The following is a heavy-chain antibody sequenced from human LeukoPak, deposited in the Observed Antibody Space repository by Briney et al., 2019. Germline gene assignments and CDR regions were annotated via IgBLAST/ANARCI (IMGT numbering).Heavy chain of an antibody. CDR2: IYYSGST. CDR3: ARWDKVPAAIDY. J-gene: IGHJ4*02. V-gene: IGHV4-59*08. Sequence: SETLSLTCTVSGGSISSYYWSWIRQPPGKGLEWIGYIYYSGSTNYNPSLKSRVTISVDTSKSQFSLKLSSVTAADTAVYYCARWDKVPAAIDYWGQGTLVTVSS. D-gene: IGHD2-2*01. CDR1: GGSISSYY.